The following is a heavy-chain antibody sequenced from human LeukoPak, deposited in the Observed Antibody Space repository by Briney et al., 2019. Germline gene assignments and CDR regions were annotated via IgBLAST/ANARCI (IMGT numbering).Heavy chain of an antibody. Sequence: PSETLSLTCTASGGSISSYYRSWIRQPAGKGLEWIARIYISGSTNYNPSLKSRVTMSVDTSKNQCSLKLSSVTAADTAVYYCARDRGTWNDDGFDYWGQGTLVTVSS. D-gene: IGHD1-1*01. CDR3: ARDRGTWNDDGFDY. CDR2: IYISGST. V-gene: IGHV4-4*07. J-gene: IGHJ4*02. CDR1: GGSISSYY.